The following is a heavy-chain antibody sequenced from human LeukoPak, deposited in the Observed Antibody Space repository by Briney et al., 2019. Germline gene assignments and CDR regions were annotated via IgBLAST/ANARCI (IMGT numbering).Heavy chain of an antibody. J-gene: IGHJ4*02. D-gene: IGHD6-19*01. CDR3: ARGAGWYNY. CDR1: GGSISTFY. V-gene: IGHV4-59*01. Sequence: SETLPLTCTVSGGSISTFYWSWIRQPPGKALEWMGYIYYTGNTNYNPSLKSRVTISVDTSKNQFSLKLTSVTAADSAVYYCARGAGWYNYWGQGTPVTVS. CDR2: IYYTGNT.